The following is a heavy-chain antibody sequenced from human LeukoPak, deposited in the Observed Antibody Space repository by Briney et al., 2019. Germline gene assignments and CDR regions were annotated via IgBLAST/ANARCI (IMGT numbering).Heavy chain of an antibody. Sequence: GGSLRLSCAASGLTFSNYAMHWVRQAPGKGLEWVAVISYDGSNQYYADSVKGRFTISRDNAKNTLFLQMDSLRAEDTAVYYCFFPGVTGKVYWGQGTLVSVSS. D-gene: IGHD1-20*01. CDR2: ISYDGSNQ. V-gene: IGHV3-30-3*01. CDR3: FFPGVTGKVY. J-gene: IGHJ4*02. CDR1: GLTFSNYA.